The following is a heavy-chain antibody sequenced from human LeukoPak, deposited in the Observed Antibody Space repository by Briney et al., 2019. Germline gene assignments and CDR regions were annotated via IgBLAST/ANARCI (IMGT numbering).Heavy chain of an antibody. D-gene: IGHD3-22*01. J-gene: IGHJ4*02. Sequence: PGGSLRLSCAASGFTFSSYVMSWVRQAPGKGLEWVSAISGSGGSTYYADSVKGRFTISRDNSKNTLYLQMNSLRAEDTAVYYCAKDRLNYYDSSGYLPDYWGQGTLVTVSS. V-gene: IGHV3-23*01. CDR3: AKDRLNYYDSSGYLPDY. CDR1: GFTFSSYV. CDR2: ISGSGGST.